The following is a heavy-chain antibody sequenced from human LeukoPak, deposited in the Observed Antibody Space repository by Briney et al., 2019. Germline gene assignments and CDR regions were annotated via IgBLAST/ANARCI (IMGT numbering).Heavy chain of an antibody. D-gene: IGHD2-15*01. CDR3: ARDERMPGYCSGGSCYPPYWYFDL. J-gene: IGHJ2*01. Sequence: GGSLRLSCTASGFTFGDYAMSWVRQAPGKGLERVGFIRSKAYGGTTEYAASVKGRFTISRDDSKSIAYLQMNSLRAEDTAVYYCARDERMPGYCSGGSCYPPYWYFDLWGRGTLVTVSS. V-gene: IGHV3-49*04. CDR1: GFTFGDYA. CDR2: IRSKAYGGTT.